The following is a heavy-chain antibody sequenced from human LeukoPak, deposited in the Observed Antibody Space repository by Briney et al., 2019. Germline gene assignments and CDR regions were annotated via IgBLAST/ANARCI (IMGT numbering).Heavy chain of an antibody. CDR2: ISGYNGHP. J-gene: IGHJ4*02. CDR3: ARESQIRYYYDRSGYYYGALDY. CDR1: GYTFTNYG. V-gene: IGHV1-18*01. Sequence: ASVKVSCKASGYTFTNYGISWVRQAPGQGLEWMGWISGYNGHPNYAEELQGRVTMTTDTSTSTAYMELRSLRSDDTAVFYCARESQIRYYYDRSGYYYGALDYWGQGSLVTVSS. D-gene: IGHD3-22*01.